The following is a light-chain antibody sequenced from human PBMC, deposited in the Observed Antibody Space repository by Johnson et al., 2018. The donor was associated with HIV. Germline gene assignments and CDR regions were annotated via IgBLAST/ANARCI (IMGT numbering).Light chain of an antibody. Sequence: QPVLTQPPSVSAAPGQKVTISCSGSSSNVGSNSVSWYRHFPETAPKVLIYDNDKRPSGIPDRFSASKSGTSATLGITGLHTGDEADDYCGTWDSSLIAGLYVFGTGTKVTVL. CDR1: SSNVGSNS. V-gene: IGLV1-51*01. CDR3: GTWDSSLIAGLYV. CDR2: DND. J-gene: IGLJ1*01.